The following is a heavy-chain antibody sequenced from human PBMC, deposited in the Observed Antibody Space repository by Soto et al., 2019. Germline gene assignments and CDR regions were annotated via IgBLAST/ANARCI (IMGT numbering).Heavy chain of an antibody. D-gene: IGHD3-10*01. J-gene: IGHJ5*02. CDR3: ETDSSYGSGSPNWFDP. CDR1: GYTLTELS. Sequence: ASVKVSCKVSGYTLTELSMHWVRQAPGKGLEWMGGFDPEDGETIYAQKFQGRVTMTEDTSTDTAYMELSSLRSEDTAVYYCETDSSYGSGSPNWFDPWVQGTLVTVSS. CDR2: FDPEDGET. V-gene: IGHV1-24*01.